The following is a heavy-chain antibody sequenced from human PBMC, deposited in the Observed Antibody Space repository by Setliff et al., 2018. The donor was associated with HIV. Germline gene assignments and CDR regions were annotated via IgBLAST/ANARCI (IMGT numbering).Heavy chain of an antibody. V-gene: IGHV4-59*08. D-gene: IGHD2-8*01. CDR1: GGSISSYY. CDR2: IHYSGAT. J-gene: IGHJ3*02. CDR3: ARHSPNVGVRGDAFDI. Sequence: SETLSLTCTVSGGSISSYYWIWIRQPPGKGLEWIGYIHYSGATNYNPSLKSRVTISLDTSRTQFSLWLSSVTAADTAVYYCARHSPNVGVRGDAFDIWGQGTVVTVSS.